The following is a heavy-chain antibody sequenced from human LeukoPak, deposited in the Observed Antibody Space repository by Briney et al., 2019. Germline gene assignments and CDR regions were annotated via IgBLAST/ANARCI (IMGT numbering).Heavy chain of an antibody. Sequence: PSETLSLTCTVSGGSISSGGYYWSWLRQPPGKGLEWIGYIYHSGSTYYNPSLKSRVTISVDRSKNQFSLKLSSVTAADTAVYYCARDWSKQYCSSTSCTEDAFDIWGQGTMVTVSS. D-gene: IGHD2-2*01. CDR2: IYHSGST. CDR3: ARDWSKQYCSSTSCTEDAFDI. V-gene: IGHV4-30-2*01. CDR1: GGSISSGGYY. J-gene: IGHJ3*02.